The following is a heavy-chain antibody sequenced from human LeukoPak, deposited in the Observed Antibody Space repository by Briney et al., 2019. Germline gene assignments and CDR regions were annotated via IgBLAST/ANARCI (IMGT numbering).Heavy chain of an antibody. Sequence: PGGSLRLSCAASGFTVISNYMTWVRQAPRKRLEWVSAIYSGGSTNYADSVKGRFTISRDNSKNTLYLQMNSLRAEDTAVYYCARDHCSGGSCYSAYWGQGTLVTVSS. CDR1: GFTVISNY. CDR2: IYSGGST. CDR3: ARDHCSGGSCYSAY. V-gene: IGHV3-53*01. J-gene: IGHJ4*02. D-gene: IGHD2-15*01.